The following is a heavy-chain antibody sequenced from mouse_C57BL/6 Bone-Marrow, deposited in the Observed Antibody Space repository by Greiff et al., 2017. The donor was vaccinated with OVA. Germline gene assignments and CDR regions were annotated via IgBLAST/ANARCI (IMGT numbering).Heavy chain of an antibody. CDR1: GYTFTDYY. CDR2: INPYNGGT. J-gene: IGHJ2*01. V-gene: IGHV1-19*01. CDR3: ARGRWSYYFDY. Sequence: EVQLQQSGPVLVKPGASVKMSCTASGYTFTDYYMNWVKQSHGKSLEWIGVINPYNGGTSYNQKFKGKATLTVDKSSSTAYMELNSLTSEDSAVYYCARGRWSYYFDYWGQGTTLTVSS. D-gene: IGHD1-1*02.